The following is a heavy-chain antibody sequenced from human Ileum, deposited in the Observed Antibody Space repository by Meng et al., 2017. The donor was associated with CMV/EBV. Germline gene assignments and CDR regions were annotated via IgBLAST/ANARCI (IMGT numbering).Heavy chain of an antibody. J-gene: IGHJ6*02. V-gene: IGHV3-7*01. Sequence: GGSLRLSCAASGFTFSSYWMSWVRQAPGKGLEWVANIKQDGSQKHYVHSVKGRFTISRDNAKTSLYLQMNSLRAEDTAVYYCARARTTYYYYGMDVWGQGTTVTVSS. CDR3: ARARTTYYYYGMDV. CDR2: IKQDGSQK. D-gene: IGHD1-7*01. CDR1: GFTFSSYW.